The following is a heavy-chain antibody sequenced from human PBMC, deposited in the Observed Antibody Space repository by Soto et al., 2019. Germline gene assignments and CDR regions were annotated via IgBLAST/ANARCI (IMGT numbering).Heavy chain of an antibody. CDR3: ARDPSIVVVVAATPGAFDI. CDR2: ISSSGSTI. Sequence: GGSLRLSCAASGFTFSDYYMSWIRQAPGKGLEWVSYISSSGSTIYYADSVKGRFTISRDNAKNSLYLQMNSLRAEDTAVYYCARDPSIVVVVAATPGAFDIWGQGTMVTVSS. J-gene: IGHJ3*02. CDR1: GFTFSDYY. V-gene: IGHV3-11*01. D-gene: IGHD2-15*01.